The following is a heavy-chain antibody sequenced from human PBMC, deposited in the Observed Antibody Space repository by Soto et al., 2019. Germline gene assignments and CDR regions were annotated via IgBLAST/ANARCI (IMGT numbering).Heavy chain of an antibody. Sequence: ASVKVSCKASGYSFTSLDINWVRQTTGQGLEWMGWMQPSSGRTGYAQKFQGRVTMTRDTSINTAYMELSSLTSDDTDFYYCARGVTAGVDYWGQGTLVTVFS. CDR3: ARGVTAGVDY. V-gene: IGHV1-8*01. D-gene: IGHD3-10*01. CDR2: MQPSSGRT. CDR1: GYSFTSLD. J-gene: IGHJ4*02.